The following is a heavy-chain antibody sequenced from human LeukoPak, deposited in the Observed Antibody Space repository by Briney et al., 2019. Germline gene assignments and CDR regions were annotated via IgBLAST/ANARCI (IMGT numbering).Heavy chain of an antibody. Sequence: QPGGSLRPSCVASAFTFSNYWMTWVRQAPGKGLEWVANIKQDGSEKYYVDSVKGRLTISRDNAKNSLYLLMNSLRAEDTAVYYCARDRDVLTYWGQGTLVTVSS. CDR3: ARDRDVLTY. J-gene: IGHJ4*02. CDR1: AFTFSNYW. D-gene: IGHD3-9*01. V-gene: IGHV3-7*01. CDR2: IKQDGSEK.